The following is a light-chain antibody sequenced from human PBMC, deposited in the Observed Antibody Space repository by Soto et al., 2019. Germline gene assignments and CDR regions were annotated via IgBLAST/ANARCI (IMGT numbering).Light chain of an antibody. V-gene: IGLV2-8*02. CDR3: SSYAGSNWWV. J-gene: IGLJ1*01. Sequence: QSVLTQPPSASRSPGQSVTISCTGTSSDIGGYNYVSWYQQHPGKAPKLMIYEVSKRPSGVPDRFYGSKSGNTASLTVSGLQAEDEADYYCSSYAGSNWWVFGTGTKVTVL. CDR1: SSDIGGYNY. CDR2: EVS.